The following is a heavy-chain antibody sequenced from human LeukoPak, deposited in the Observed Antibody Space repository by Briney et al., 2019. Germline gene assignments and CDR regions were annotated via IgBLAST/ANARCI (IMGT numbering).Heavy chain of an antibody. CDR3: AKSWGYTRPYYNYMDV. CDR1: GFSFSYYA. D-gene: IGHD3-16*02. V-gene: IGHV3-23*01. J-gene: IGHJ6*03. Sequence: PGGSLRLSCAASGFSFSYYAMSWVRQAPGKGLEWVSINGCRGGSIYYGNSVKGRFTISRDNSENTLSLQMNGLRPEDTAVYYCAKSWGYTRPYYNYMDVWGKGTTVTVSS. CDR2: NGCRGGSI.